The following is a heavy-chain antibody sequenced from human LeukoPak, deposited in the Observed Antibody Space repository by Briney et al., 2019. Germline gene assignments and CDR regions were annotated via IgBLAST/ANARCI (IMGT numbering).Heavy chain of an antibody. CDR1: GGSISSSSYY. V-gene: IGHV4-39*07. CDR2: IYYSGST. CDR3: ARDLYGSGSRDFDY. J-gene: IGHJ4*02. D-gene: IGHD1-26*01. Sequence: SETLSLTCTVSGGSISSSSYYWGWIRQPPGKGLEWIGSIYYSGSTYYNPSLKSRVTISVDTSKNQFSLKLSSVTAADTAVYYCARDLYGSGSRDFDYWGQGTLVTVSS.